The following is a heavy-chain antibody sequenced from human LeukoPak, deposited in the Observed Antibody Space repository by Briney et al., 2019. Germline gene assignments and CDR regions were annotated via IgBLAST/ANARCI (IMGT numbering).Heavy chain of an antibody. D-gene: IGHD3-16*02. Sequence: ASVKVSCKASGYTFTSYGISWVRQAPGQGLEWMGWNSAYNGNTNYAQKLQGRVTMTTDTSTSTAYMELRSLRSDDTAVYYCARDIGFDYVWGSYRQLTGFDYWGQGTLVTVSS. CDR3: ARDIGFDYVWGSYRQLTGFDY. CDR1: GYTFTSYG. J-gene: IGHJ4*02. CDR2: NSAYNGNT. V-gene: IGHV1-18*01.